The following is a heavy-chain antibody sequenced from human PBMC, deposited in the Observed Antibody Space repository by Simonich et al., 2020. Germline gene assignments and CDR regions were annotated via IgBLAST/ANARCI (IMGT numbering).Heavy chain of an antibody. J-gene: IGHJ4*02. Sequence: EVQLVESGGGLVKPGGSLRLSCAASGFTFSSDSLNWVRQAPGKGLEGVSASNHSTSHIYYADSVKGRFTISRDNAKNSQYLQMNSLRAEDTAVYYCARDAAGDYWGQGTLVTVSS. CDR3: ARDAAGDY. V-gene: IGHV3-21*01. D-gene: IGHD6-13*01. CDR2: SNHSTSHI. CDR1: GFTFSSDS.